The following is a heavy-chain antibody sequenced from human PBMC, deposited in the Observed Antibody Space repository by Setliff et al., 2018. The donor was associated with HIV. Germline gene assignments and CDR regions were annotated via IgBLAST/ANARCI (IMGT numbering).Heavy chain of an antibody. V-gene: IGHV3-48*01. D-gene: IGHD3-9*01. CDR3: AKASRQHFDWSPSNH. Sequence: GGSLRLSCVASGFTFNNYWMNWVRQAPGKGLEWLSYISSSGTTIRYADSVKGRFTISRDNAQNSLFLQMSSLRADDTAIYYCAKASRQHFDWSPSNHWGQGMLVTVSS. J-gene: IGHJ4*02. CDR1: GFTFNNYW. CDR2: ISSSGTTI.